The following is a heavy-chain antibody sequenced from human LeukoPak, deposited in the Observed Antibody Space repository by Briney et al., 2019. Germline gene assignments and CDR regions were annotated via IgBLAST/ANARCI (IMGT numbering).Heavy chain of an antibody. CDR1: GGTFSSYA. V-gene: IGHV1-69*05. D-gene: IGHD5-18*01. J-gene: IGHJ4*02. CDR2: IIPIFGTA. Sequence: SVKVSCKASGGTFSSYAISWVRQAPGQGLEWMGRIIPIFGTANYAQKFRGRVTITTDKSTSTAYMELSSLRSEDTAVYYCARDRGIQLWSETFDYWGQGTLVTVSS. CDR3: ARDRGIQLWSETFDY.